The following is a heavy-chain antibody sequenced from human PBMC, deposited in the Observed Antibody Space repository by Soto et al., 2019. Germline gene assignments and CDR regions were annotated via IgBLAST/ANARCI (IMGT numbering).Heavy chain of an antibody. CDR2: IRSKAYGETT. J-gene: IGHJ6*02. CDR1: GFTFGDYA. Sequence: GGSLRLSCTCFGFTFGDYAVSWSRQATGKGLEWVGVIRSKAYGETTDYGASVKGRFTILRDDSKSIAYLQLNSLKTEDTGVYYCSRYTYTSRYSYFGMDVWGHGTAFTVSS. CDR3: SRYTYTSRYSYFGMDV. V-gene: IGHV3-49*03. D-gene: IGHD2-2*01.